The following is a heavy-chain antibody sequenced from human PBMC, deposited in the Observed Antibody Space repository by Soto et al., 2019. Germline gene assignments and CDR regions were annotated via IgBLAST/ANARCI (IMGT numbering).Heavy chain of an antibody. Sequence: ASVKVSCKASGGTFSSYAISWVRQAPGQGLEWMGGIIPIFGTANYAQKFQGRVTITADESTSTAYMELSSLRSEDTAVYYCARVDYGDYERSSDYYYGMDVWGQGTTVTVSS. J-gene: IGHJ6*02. CDR3: ARVDYGDYERSSDYYYGMDV. CDR1: GGTFSSYA. V-gene: IGHV1-69*13. D-gene: IGHD4-17*01. CDR2: IIPIFGTA.